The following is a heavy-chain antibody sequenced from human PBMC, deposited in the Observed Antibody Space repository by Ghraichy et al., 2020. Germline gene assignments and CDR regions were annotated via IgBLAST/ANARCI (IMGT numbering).Heavy chain of an antibody. CDR3: ARGSYCGGDCLDS. CDR2: LYTSGST. CDR1: GGSISSYY. V-gene: IGHV4-4*07. J-gene: IGHJ4*02. Sequence: SETLSLTCTVSGGSISSYYWTWIRQPAGKGLEWIGRLYTSGSTNYNPSLKSRVTMPVDTSKNQFSLKMSSVTAADTALYYCARGSYCGGDCLDSWGQGTLVTVSS. D-gene: IGHD2-21*02.